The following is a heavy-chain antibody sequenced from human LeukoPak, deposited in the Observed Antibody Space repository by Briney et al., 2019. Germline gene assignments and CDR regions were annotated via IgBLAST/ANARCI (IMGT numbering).Heavy chain of an antibody. CDR3: ARDLDYYDSSGYYWGY. CDR1: GFTLDDYG. J-gene: IGHJ4*02. V-gene: IGHV3-20*04. D-gene: IGHD3-22*01. CDR2: INWNGGST. Sequence: GGSLRLSCADSGFTLDDYGMSWVRPAPGKGLEYVSGINWNGGSTGYADSVKGRFTISRDNAKNSLYLQMNSLRADDTALYYCARDLDYYDSSGYYWGYWGQGTLVTVSS.